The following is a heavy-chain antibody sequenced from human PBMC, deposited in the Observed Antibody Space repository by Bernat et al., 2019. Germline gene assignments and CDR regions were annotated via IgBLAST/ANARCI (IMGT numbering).Heavy chain of an antibody. V-gene: IGHV3-15*01. CDR2: IKSKTDGGTT. J-gene: IGHJ4*02. CDR1: GFTFSNAW. CDR3: TPGPYQLLYVMLDY. Sequence: EVQLVESGGVLVKPGGSLRLSCAASGFTFSNAWMSWVRHAPGKGLEWVGRIKSKTDGGTTDYAAPVKGRFTISRDDSKNTLYLQMNSLKTEDTAVYYCTPGPYQLLYVMLDYWGQGTLVTVSS. D-gene: IGHD2-2*02.